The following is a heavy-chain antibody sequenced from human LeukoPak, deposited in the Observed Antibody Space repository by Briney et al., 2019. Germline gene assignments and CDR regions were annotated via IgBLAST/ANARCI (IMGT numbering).Heavy chain of an antibody. Sequence: GGSLRLSCAASGFTFSNYYMNWVRQAPGRGLEWVANIKQDGSEKYYVDSVKGRFTISRDNAKNSLYLQMNSLGADDTAVYYCATLTDTNWFDPWGQGTLVTVSS. V-gene: IGHV3-7*01. CDR1: GFTFSNYY. CDR3: ATLTDTNWFDP. J-gene: IGHJ5*02. CDR2: IKQDGSEK.